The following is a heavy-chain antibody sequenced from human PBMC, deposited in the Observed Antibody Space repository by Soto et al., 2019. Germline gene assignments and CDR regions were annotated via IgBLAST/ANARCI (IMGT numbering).Heavy chain of an antibody. D-gene: IGHD5-18*01. V-gene: IGHV3-66*04. Sequence: GGSLRLSCAASGFTVSSNYMSWVRQAPGKGLEWVSVIYSGGSTYYADSVKGRFTISRDNSKNTLYLQMNSLRAEDTAVYYCARHGYNYGGGSFDYWGQGTLVTVSS. J-gene: IGHJ4*02. CDR3: ARHGYNYGGGSFDY. CDR2: IYSGGST. CDR1: GFTVSSNY.